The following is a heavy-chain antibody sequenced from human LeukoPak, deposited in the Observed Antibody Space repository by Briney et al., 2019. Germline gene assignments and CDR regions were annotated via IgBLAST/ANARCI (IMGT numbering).Heavy chain of an antibody. J-gene: IGHJ4*02. CDR1: GFTFSSYA. Sequence: GGSLRLSCAASGFTFSSYAMHWVRQAPGKGLEWVAVIAYDGSQKYYADSVKGRFTVSRDNSKNTLYLQMNSLRVEDTAVYYCAKVPMDAGWLVLDYWGQGTLVTVSS. V-gene: IGHV3-30*04. D-gene: IGHD6-19*01. CDR3: AKVPMDAGWLVLDY. CDR2: IAYDGSQK.